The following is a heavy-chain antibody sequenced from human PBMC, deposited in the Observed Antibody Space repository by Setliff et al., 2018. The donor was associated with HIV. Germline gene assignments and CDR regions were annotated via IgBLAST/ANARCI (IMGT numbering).Heavy chain of an antibody. J-gene: IGHJ6*03. CDR2: IYTSGST. D-gene: IGHD4-4*01. Sequence: SETLSLTCTVSGGSISSGSYYWSWIRQPAGKGLEWIGHIYTSGSTNYNPSLKSRVTISVDTSKNQFSLKLSSVTAADTAVYYCARAPYSNYLYYYYYYMDVWGKGTTVTVSS. CDR1: GGSISSGSYY. CDR3: ARAPYSNYLYYYYYYMDV. V-gene: IGHV4-61*09.